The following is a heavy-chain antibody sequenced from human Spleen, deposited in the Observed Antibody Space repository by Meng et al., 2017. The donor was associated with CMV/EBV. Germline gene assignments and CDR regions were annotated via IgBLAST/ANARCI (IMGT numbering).Heavy chain of an antibody. CDR2: ISAYNGNT. D-gene: IGHD2-2*01. Sequence: TFTSYGISWVRQAPGQGLEWMGWISAYNGNTNYAQKLQGRVTMTTDTSTSTAYMELRSLRSDDTAVYYCARDQYRYCSSTSCYGFDYWGQGTLVTVSS. J-gene: IGHJ4*02. CDR3: ARDQYRYCSSTSCYGFDY. V-gene: IGHV1-18*01. CDR1: TFTSYG.